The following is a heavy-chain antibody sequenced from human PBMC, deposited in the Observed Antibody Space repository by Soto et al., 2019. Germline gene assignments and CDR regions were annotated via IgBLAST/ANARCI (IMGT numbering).Heavy chain of an antibody. J-gene: IGHJ4*02. CDR3: ARGQYQWLVPRYYFDH. CDR2: IIPIFGTA. V-gene: IGHV1-69*13. CDR1: GCTFSSYA. D-gene: IGHD6-19*01. Sequence: AAVKVSCKSSGCTFSSYAISWVRQAPGQGLEWMGGIIPIFGTANYAQKFQGRVTITADESTGTAYMELSSLRSEDTAVYYCARGQYQWLVPRYYFDHWGQGTLVTVSS.